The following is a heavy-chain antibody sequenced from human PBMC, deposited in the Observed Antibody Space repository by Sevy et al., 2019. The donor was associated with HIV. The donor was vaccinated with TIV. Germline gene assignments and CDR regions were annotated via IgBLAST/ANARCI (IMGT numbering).Heavy chain of an antibody. CDR1: GFTFSSYA. CDR3: AKGSGKSMGYYFDY. CDR2: ISGSGGSI. V-gene: IGHV3-23*01. J-gene: IGHJ4*02. Sequence: GGSLRLSCAASGFTFSSYAMSWVRQAPGKGLEWVSAISGSGGSIYYADSVKGRFTISRDNSKNTLYLQMNSLRAEDTAVYYCAKGSGKSMGYYFDYWGQGTLVTVSS. D-gene: IGHD2-21*01.